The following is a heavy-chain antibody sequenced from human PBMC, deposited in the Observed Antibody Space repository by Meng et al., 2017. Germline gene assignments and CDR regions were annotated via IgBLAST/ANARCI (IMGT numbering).Heavy chain of an antibody. CDR1: GVSVSSDSAA. J-gene: IGHJ4*02. D-gene: IGHD6-19*01. V-gene: IGHV6-1*01. Sequence: QLQLLLSGAGLVKPPDTLSTPCANVGVSVSSDSAAWNWIRQSPLRGLEWLGRTYYRSKWYNDYAVSVKSRITINPATSKNQFSLQLNSVTPEDTAVYSCACDRSGWYSGRGPFDYWGQGTLVTVSS. CDR2: TYYRSKWYN. CDR3: ACDRSGWYSGRGPFDY.